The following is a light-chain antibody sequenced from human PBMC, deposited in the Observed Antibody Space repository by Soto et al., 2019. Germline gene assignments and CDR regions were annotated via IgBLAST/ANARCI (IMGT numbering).Light chain of an antibody. V-gene: IGLV4-69*01. CDR3: QAGGTGIHVV. CDR1: SGHSSYA. Sequence: QSVLTQSPSASASLGASVKLTCTLSSGHSSYAIAWHQQQPEKGPRYLMKLDSDGSHTKGDAIPDRFSGSSYGAERYLPISSLQSEDEDDYYGQAGGTGIHVVFGGGSKIPVL. CDR2: LDSDGSH. J-gene: IGLJ2*01.